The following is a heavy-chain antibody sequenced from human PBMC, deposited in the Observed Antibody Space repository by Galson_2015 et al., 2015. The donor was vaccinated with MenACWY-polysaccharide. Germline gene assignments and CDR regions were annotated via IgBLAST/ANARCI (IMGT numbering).Heavy chain of an antibody. CDR2: IYYSGST. J-gene: IGHJ5*02. Sequence: TLSLTCTVSGASIGSGDDYYWTWIRQRPGKGLEWIGYIYYSGSTYYNPSLKSRVIISQDTSKNQFSLNLSSVTAADTAVYYCARAPRGLWLGEAWGQGTLVTVSS. CDR1: GASIGSGDDYY. CDR3: ARAPRGLWLGEA. V-gene: IGHV4-31*03. D-gene: IGHD3-10*01.